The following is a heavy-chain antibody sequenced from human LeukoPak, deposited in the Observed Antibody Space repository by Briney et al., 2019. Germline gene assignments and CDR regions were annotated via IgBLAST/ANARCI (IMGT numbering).Heavy chain of an antibody. CDR1: GGSISSGGYY. V-gene: IGHV4-31*03. D-gene: IGHD3-3*01. Sequence: TLSLTCTVSGGSISSGGYYWSWIRQHPGKGPEWIGYIYYSGSTYYNPSLKSRVTISVDTSKNQFSLKLSSVTAADTAVYYCARENDFYGMDVWGQGTTVTVSS. J-gene: IGHJ6*02. CDR2: IYYSGST. CDR3: ARENDFYGMDV.